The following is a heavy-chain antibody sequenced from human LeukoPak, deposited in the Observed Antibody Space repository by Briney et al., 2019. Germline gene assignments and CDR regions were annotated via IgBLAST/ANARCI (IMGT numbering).Heavy chain of an antibody. Sequence: GGSLRLSCAASGFTFSSYAMSWVRQAPGKGLEWVSAISGSGGSTYYADSVKGRFTISRDNSKNTLYLQMNSLRAEDTAVYYCAKDQYYDFWSGYSNWFDPWGQGILVTVSS. CDR2: ISGSGGST. J-gene: IGHJ5*02. CDR1: GFTFSSYA. V-gene: IGHV3-23*01. D-gene: IGHD3-3*01. CDR3: AKDQYYDFWSGYSNWFDP.